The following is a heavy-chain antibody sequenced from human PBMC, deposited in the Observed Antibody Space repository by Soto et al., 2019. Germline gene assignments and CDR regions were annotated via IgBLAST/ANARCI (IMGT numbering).Heavy chain of an antibody. CDR2: ISWNSGSI. D-gene: IGHD3-22*01. J-gene: IGHJ6*02. V-gene: IGHV3-9*01. Sequence: EVQLLESGGGLVQPGGSLRLSCAASGFTFSSYAMTWVRQAPGKGLEWVSVISWNSGSIGYADSVKGRFTISRDNAKNSLYLQMNSLRAEDTALYYCAKERYYYDSSGYYYYYYGMDVWGQGTTVTVSS. CDR3: AKERYYYDSSGYYYYYYGMDV. CDR1: GFTFSSYA.